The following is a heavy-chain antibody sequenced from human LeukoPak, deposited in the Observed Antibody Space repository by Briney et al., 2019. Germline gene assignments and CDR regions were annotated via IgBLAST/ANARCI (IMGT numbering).Heavy chain of an antibody. Sequence: GGSLRLSCAASGFTFSSYAMSWVRQAPGKGLEWVSAISGSSGSTYYADSVKGRFTISRDNSKNTLYLQMNSLRAEDTAVYYCAKIGRFTMIVVEDFDYWGQGTLVTVSS. CDR3: AKIGRFTMIVVEDFDY. V-gene: IGHV3-23*01. CDR1: GFTFSSYA. J-gene: IGHJ4*02. D-gene: IGHD3-22*01. CDR2: ISGSSGST.